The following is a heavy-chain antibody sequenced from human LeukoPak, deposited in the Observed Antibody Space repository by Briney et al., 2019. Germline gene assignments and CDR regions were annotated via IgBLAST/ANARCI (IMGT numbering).Heavy chain of an antibody. CDR1: GFTFSSYA. Sequence: GGSLRLSCAASGFTFSSYAMSWVRQAPGKGLEWVSAISGSGGSTYYADSVKGRFTISRDNSKNTLYLQMNSLRAEDTAVYYCAKDSDSYISSWYFDYWGQGTLVTVSS. D-gene: IGHD6-13*01. J-gene: IGHJ4*02. CDR2: ISGSGGST. V-gene: IGHV3-23*01. CDR3: AKDSDSYISSWYFDY.